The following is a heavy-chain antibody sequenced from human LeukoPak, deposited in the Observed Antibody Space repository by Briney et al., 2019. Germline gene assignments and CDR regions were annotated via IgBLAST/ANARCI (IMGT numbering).Heavy chain of an antibody. V-gene: IGHV4-39*01. CDR2: IYYSGST. Sequence: SETLSLTCTVSGGSISSSSYYWGWIRQPPGKGLEWIGNIYYSGSTYYNPSLKSRVTISVDTSKNQFSLKLTSVTAADTAVYYCARHASVSGNWPRPLVSWDQGSLVTVSS. D-gene: IGHD6-19*01. J-gene: IGHJ4*02. CDR1: GGSISSSSYY. CDR3: ARHASVSGNWPRPLVS.